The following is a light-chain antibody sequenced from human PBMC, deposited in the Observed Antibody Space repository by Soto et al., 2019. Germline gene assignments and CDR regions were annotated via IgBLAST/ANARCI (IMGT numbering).Light chain of an antibody. CDR1: SSNIGSGYD. V-gene: IGLV1-40*01. Sequence: QSVLTQPPSVSGAPGQRVTISCTGSSSNIGSGYDVHWYQQLPGTAPKLLIYDNFNRPSGVPDRFSGSKSGTSASLAITGLQAEDEADYYCQSYDSSLSGYVFGTGPMVTVL. J-gene: IGLJ1*01. CDR2: DNF. CDR3: QSYDSSLSGYV.